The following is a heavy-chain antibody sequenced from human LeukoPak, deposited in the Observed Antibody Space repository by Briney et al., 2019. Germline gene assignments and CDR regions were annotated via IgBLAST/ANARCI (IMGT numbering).Heavy chain of an antibody. CDR1: GFTFSSYA. J-gene: IGHJ1*01. V-gene: IGHV3-23*01. D-gene: IGHD3-10*01. CDR3: AKSRGSGSYYPVGYFQH. CDR2: ISGSGGST. Sequence: GGSLRLSCAASGFTFSSYAMSWVRQAPGKGLEWVSAISGSGGSTYYADSVRGRFTISRDNSKNTLYLQMNSLRAGDTAVYYCAKSRGSGSYYPVGYFQHWGQGTLVTVSS.